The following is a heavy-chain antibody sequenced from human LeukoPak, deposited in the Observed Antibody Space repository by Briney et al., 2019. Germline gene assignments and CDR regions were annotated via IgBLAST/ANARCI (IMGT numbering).Heavy chain of an antibody. D-gene: IGHD3-22*01. CDR1: GGSISSGGYS. CDR3: ARAEYYYDSSGYYPSYNYDAFDI. CDR2: IYHSGST. J-gene: IGHJ3*02. V-gene: IGHV4-30-2*01. Sequence: PSETLSLTCAVSGGSISSGGYSWSWIRQPPGKGLEWIGYIYHSGSTYYNPSLKSRVTISVDRSKNQFSLKLSSVTAADTAVYYCARAEYYYDSSGYYPSYNYDAFDIWGQGTMVTVSS.